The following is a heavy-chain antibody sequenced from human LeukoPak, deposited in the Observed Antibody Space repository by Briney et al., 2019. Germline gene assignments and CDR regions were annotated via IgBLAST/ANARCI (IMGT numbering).Heavy chain of an antibody. Sequence: GGSLRLSCAASGFTFSSYSMNWVRQAPGKGLEWVSSISSSSSYKLYADSVKGRFTISRDNAKNSLYLQMNSLRAEDTAVYYCARMEWLVKYFQHWGQGTLVTVSS. CDR2: ISSSSSYK. CDR3: ARMEWLVKYFQH. V-gene: IGHV3-21*01. D-gene: IGHD6-19*01. J-gene: IGHJ1*01. CDR1: GFTFSSYS.